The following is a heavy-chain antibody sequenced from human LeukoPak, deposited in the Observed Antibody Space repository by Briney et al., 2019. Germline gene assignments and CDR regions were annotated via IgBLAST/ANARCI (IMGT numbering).Heavy chain of an antibody. CDR1: GFTFSSYE. Sequence: GGSLRLSCAASGFTFSSYEMNWVRQAPGKGLEWVSYISSSGSTIYYADSVKGRFTISRGNAKNSLYLQMNSLRAEDTAVYYCARASYCGGDCYSDEGAFDIWGQGTMVTVSS. D-gene: IGHD2-21*02. V-gene: IGHV3-48*03. CDR2: ISSSGSTI. CDR3: ARASYCGGDCYSDEGAFDI. J-gene: IGHJ3*02.